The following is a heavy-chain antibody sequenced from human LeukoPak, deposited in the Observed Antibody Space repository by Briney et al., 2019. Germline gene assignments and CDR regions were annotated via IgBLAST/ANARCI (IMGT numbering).Heavy chain of an antibody. CDR3: AKGIASSWTGFDY. CDR1: GFTFSSYA. D-gene: IGHD6-13*01. Sequence: GGSLRLSCAASGFTFSSYAMSWVRQAPGKGLEWVSAISGSGGSTYYADSVKGRFTISRDNSKNTLYLQMNSLRGDDTAIYYCAKGIASSWTGFDYWGQGTLVTVSS. CDR2: ISGSGGST. V-gene: IGHV3-23*01. J-gene: IGHJ4*02.